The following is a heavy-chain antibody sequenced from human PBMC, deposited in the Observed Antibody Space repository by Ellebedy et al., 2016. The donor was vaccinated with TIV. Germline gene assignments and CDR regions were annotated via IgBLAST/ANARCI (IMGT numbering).Heavy chain of an antibody. D-gene: IGHD4-17*01. V-gene: IGHV4-34*01. Sequence: SETLSLTXAVYGGSFSGYYWSWIRQPPGKGLEWIGEINHSGSTNYNPSLKSRVTMLVDTSKNQFSLKLGSVTAADTAVYYCASSPYGDYGIGYWGQGTLVTVSS. CDR3: ASSPYGDYGIGY. CDR1: GGSFSGYY. CDR2: INHSGST. J-gene: IGHJ4*02.